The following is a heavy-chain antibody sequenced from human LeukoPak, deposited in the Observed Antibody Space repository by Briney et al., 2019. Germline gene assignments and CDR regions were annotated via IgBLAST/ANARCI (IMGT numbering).Heavy chain of an antibody. CDR3: ARDGYYYDSSGYYSLDY. CDR2: IYTSGST. CDR1: GGSISSYY. D-gene: IGHD3-22*01. Sequence: SETLSLTCTVSGGSISSYYWSWIRQPAGKGLEWIGRIYTSGSTNYNPSLKSRVTMSVDTSKNQFSLKLSSVTAADTAVYYCARDGYYYDSSGYYSLDYWGQGTLVTVPS. V-gene: IGHV4-4*07. J-gene: IGHJ4*02.